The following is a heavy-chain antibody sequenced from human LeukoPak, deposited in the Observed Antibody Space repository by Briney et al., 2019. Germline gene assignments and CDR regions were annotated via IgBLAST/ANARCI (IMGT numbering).Heavy chain of an antibody. Sequence: GGSLRLSCAASGFTFSSYGMHWVRQAPGKGLEWVAVISYDGSNKYYADSVKGRFTISRDNSKNTLYLQMNSLRAEDTAVYYCAKDLYRQLRYFDWLSDYWGQGTLVTASS. J-gene: IGHJ4*02. CDR3: AKDLYRQLRYFDWLSDY. CDR1: GFTFSSYG. D-gene: IGHD3-9*01. V-gene: IGHV3-30*18. CDR2: ISYDGSNK.